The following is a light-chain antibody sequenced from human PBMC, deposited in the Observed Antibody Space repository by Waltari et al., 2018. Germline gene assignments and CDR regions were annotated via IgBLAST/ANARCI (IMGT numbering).Light chain of an antibody. Sequence: DIQMTQSPSSLSASVGDRVPITCRASQGINDYLSWYQQKPGKAPKRLIYYASTLESGVPSRFSGSGSGTDYSLTISSLQPEDIATYYCHQHDHLPLTFGGGTKVEIK. J-gene: IGKJ4*01. V-gene: IGKV1-33*01. CDR3: HQHDHLPLT. CDR1: QGINDY. CDR2: YAS.